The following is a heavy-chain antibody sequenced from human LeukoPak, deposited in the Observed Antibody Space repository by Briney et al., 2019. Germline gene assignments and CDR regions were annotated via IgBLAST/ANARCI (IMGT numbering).Heavy chain of an antibody. CDR3: ARDAYSSGFFFDY. V-gene: IGHV4-31*03. D-gene: IGHD6-19*01. CDR2: IYYSGST. Sequence: SQTLSLTCTVSGGSISSGGYYWSWIRQHPGKGLEWIGYIYYSGSTNYNPSLKSRVTISVDTSKNQFSLKLSSVTAADTAVYYCARDAYSSGFFFDYWGQGTLVTVSS. J-gene: IGHJ4*02. CDR1: GGSISSGGYY.